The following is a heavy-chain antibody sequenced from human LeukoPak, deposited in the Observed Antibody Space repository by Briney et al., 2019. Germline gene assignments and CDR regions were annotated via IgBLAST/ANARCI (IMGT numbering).Heavy chain of an antibody. V-gene: IGHV3-21*01. Sequence: GGSLRLSCAASGFTFSSYNMNWVRQAPGKGLEWVSSISSSSSYIYYADSVKGRFTISRDNAKNSLYLQMNSLRAEDADVYYCARGRVATHFDYWGQGTLVTVSS. CDR1: GFTFSSYN. D-gene: IGHD5-12*01. J-gene: IGHJ4*02. CDR2: ISSSSSYI. CDR3: ARGRVATHFDY.